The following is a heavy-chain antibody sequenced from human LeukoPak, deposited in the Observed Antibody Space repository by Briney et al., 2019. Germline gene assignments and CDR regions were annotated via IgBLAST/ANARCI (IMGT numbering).Heavy chain of an antibody. CDR3: ARHVAAAGPYSYAFEI. D-gene: IGHD6-13*01. J-gene: IGHJ3*02. CDR2: IYTTGSI. V-gene: IGHV4-4*07. CDR1: GGSISSHY. Sequence: SETLSLTCTVSGGSISSHYWSWIRQPAGTGLEWIGHIYTTGSISYNPSLKSRVTISLDTSKNQFSLRLRSVTAADTAVYYCARHVAAAGPYSYAFEIWGQGTVVTVSS.